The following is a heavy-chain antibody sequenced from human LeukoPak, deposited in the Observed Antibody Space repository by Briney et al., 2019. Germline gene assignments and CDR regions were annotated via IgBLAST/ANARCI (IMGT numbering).Heavy chain of an antibody. CDR3: ATIDY. V-gene: IGHV3-23*01. Sequence: GGSLRLSCAASGFSFRTYGMSWVRQAPGKRLEWVSGISGSGDNTHNADSVKGRFTIPRDNSKNTLYLQMNSLRAEDTAVYYCATIDYWGQGTLVTVSS. CDR1: GFSFRTYG. J-gene: IGHJ4*02. CDR2: ISGSGDNT.